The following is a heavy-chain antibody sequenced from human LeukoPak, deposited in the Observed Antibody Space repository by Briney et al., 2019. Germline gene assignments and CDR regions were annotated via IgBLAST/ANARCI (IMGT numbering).Heavy chain of an antibody. CDR1: GFTFSRYE. D-gene: IGHD2-2*01. CDR2: ISTSGTTI. Sequence: AGGSLRLSCAASGFTFSRYEMHWLRQAPGKGLEWVSYISTSGTTIYYADSVKGRFTVSRDNAKNSLLLQMNSLRAEDTPVYYPARPYCSSTTCYRFLNYWGQGTLVTVSS. V-gene: IGHV3-48*03. J-gene: IGHJ4*02. CDR3: ARPYCSSTTCYRFLNY.